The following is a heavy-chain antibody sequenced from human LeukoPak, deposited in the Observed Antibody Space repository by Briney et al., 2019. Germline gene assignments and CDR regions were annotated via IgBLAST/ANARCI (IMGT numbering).Heavy chain of an antibody. CDR2: ISSSSSTI. CDR1: GFTFSSYS. V-gene: IGHV3-48*01. J-gene: IGHJ4*02. CDR3: ATQGNYIDY. Sequence: GGSLRLSCAASGFTFSSYSMNWVRQAPGKGLEWVSYISSSSSTIYYADSVKGRFTISRDNAKNSLYLQMNSLRAEDTAVYYCATQGNYIDYWGQGTLVTVSS.